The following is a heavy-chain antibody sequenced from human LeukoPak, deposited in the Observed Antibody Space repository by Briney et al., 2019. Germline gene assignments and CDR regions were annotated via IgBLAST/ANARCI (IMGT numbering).Heavy chain of an antibody. CDR3: VKDEPGSSWFN. CDR1: GFTFSSYY. Sequence: GGSLRLSCAASGFTFSSYYMAWVRQAPGKGLGWVSSISGSGAGTYYADSVKGRFTISRDNSKNTLYLQMNSLRAEDTAVYYCVKDEPGSSWFNWGQGTLVTVSS. V-gene: IGHV3-23*01. CDR2: ISGSGAGT. J-gene: IGHJ4*02. D-gene: IGHD6-19*01.